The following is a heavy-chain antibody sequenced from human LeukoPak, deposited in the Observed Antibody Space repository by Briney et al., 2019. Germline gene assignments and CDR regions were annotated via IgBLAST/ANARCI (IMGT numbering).Heavy chain of an antibody. CDR1: GYTFNDYY. J-gene: IGHJ5*02. V-gene: IGHV1-2*02. CDR2: VNPNRGGT. CDR3: ARGWLRNWFDP. Sequence: ASVKVSCKTSGYTFNDYYMHWVRQAPGQGLEWMGWVNPNRGGTNYAQKFQGRVAMTRDTSITTAYMELSRLRSDDTAVYYCARGWLRNWFDPWGQGTLVTVSS. D-gene: IGHD5-24*01.